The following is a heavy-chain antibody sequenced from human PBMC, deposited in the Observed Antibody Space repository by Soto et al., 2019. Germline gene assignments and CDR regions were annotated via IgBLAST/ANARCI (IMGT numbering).Heavy chain of an antibody. J-gene: IGHJ3*02. CDR2: IYYSGST. D-gene: IGHD5-18*01. V-gene: IGHV4-4*02. Sequence: SETLSLTCAVSGTSISSTFWWTWVRQTPGKGLEWIGYIYYSGSTNYNPSLKSRVTISVDTSKNQFSLKVNPVTAADTAVYYCASSSGNSYGYPDAFDIWGQGTMVT. CDR1: GTSISSTFW. CDR3: ASSSGNSYGYPDAFDI.